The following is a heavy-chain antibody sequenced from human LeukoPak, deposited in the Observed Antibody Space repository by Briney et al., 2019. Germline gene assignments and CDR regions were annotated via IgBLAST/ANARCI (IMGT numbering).Heavy chain of an antibody. Sequence: GGSLRLSCAASGYIFSSYGMHWVRQAPGKGLERVAFIRYDGSNKYYADSVKGRFTISRDNSKNTLYLQMNSLRAEDTAIYYCAKDSRYYYDSSYSGLGDYWGQGTLVTVSS. V-gene: IGHV3-30*02. CDR3: AKDSRYYYDSSYSGLGDY. CDR2: IRYDGSNK. J-gene: IGHJ4*02. D-gene: IGHD3-22*01. CDR1: GYIFSSYG.